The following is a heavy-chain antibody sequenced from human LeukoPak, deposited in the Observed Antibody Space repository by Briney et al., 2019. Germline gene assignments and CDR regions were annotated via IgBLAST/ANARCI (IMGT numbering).Heavy chain of an antibody. CDR1: GFTFSSYS. D-gene: IGHD1-1*01. V-gene: IGHV3-21*01. CDR2: ISSSSSYI. Sequence: PGGSLRLSCAASGFTFSSYSMNWVRQARGKGLEWVSSISSSSSYIYYADSVKGRFTISRDNAKNSLYLQMNSLRAEDTAVYYCARGGYNWKEGTWFDPWGQGPLVTVSS. CDR3: ARGGYNWKEGTWFDP. J-gene: IGHJ5*02.